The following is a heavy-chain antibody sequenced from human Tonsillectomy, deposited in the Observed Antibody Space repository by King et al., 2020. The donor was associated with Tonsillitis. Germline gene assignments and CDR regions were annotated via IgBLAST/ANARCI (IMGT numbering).Heavy chain of an antibody. V-gene: IGHV3-23*04. CDR1: GFTFSSYA. D-gene: IGHD3-22*01. Sequence: VQLVESGGGLVQPGGSLRLSCAASGFTFSSYAMSWVRQAPGKGLEWVSAISGSGGSTYYADSVKGRFTISRDNSKNTLYLQMNSLRAEDTAVYYCAKPFDSSGYSYMLFDYWGQGTLVTVSS. CDR2: ISGSGGST. CDR3: AKPFDSSGYSYMLFDY. J-gene: IGHJ4*02.